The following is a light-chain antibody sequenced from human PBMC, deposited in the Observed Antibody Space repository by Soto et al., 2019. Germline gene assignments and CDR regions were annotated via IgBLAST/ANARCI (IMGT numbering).Light chain of an antibody. V-gene: IGKV1-12*01. Sequence: MTQYTPSVRLSVGDKVNINSLASQGISNWLAWFQQKPGKAPKLLIYTASRLQSGVPSRFSGSGSGTDFTLTISSLQPEDFATYYCQQSNSCPLPFGQGTKVDIK. J-gene: IGKJ1*01. CDR3: QQSNSCPLP. CDR1: QGISNW. CDR2: TAS.